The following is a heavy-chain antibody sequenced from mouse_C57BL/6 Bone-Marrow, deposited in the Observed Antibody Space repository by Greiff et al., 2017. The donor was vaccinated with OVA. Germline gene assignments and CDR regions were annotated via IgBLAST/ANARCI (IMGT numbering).Heavy chain of an antibody. Sequence: VQLQQSGAELVKPGASVKISCKASGYAFSSYWMNWVKQRPGKGLEWIGQIYPGDGDTNYNGKFKGKATLTADKSSSTAYMQLSSLTSEDSAVYFGARSGDSSGYNFDYWGQGTTLTVSS. CDR2: IYPGDGDT. CDR1: GYAFSSYW. D-gene: IGHD3-2*02. CDR3: ARSGDSSGYNFDY. V-gene: IGHV1-80*01. J-gene: IGHJ2*01.